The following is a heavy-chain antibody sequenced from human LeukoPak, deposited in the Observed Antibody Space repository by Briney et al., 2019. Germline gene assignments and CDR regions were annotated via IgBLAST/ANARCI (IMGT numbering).Heavy chain of an antibody. J-gene: IGHJ4*02. CDR1: GGSISSSSYY. Sequence: KPSETLSLTCTVSGGSISSSSYYWGWIRQPPGKGLEWIGYIYYSGSTNYNPSLKSRVTISVDTSKNQFSLKLSSVTAADTVVYYCARASDRLGGPGYYYDSSGYPFDYWGQGTLVTVSS. V-gene: IGHV4-61*05. CDR3: ARASDRLGGPGYYYDSSGYPFDY. D-gene: IGHD3-22*01. CDR2: IYYSGST.